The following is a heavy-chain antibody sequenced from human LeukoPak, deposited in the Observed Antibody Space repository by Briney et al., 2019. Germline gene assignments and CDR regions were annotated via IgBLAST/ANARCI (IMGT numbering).Heavy chain of an antibody. V-gene: IGHV3-48*03. CDR3: ARVNWIGAFDI. CDR2: ISSSGSRI. CDR1: GFTFSSYE. Sequence: GGSLRLSCAASGFTFSSYEMNWVRLAPGKGLEWISHISSSGSRIYYADSVKGRFTISRDNAKNSLYLQMNGLRVEDTAVYYCARVNWIGAFDIWGQGTMVTVSS. J-gene: IGHJ3*02. D-gene: IGHD3-3*01.